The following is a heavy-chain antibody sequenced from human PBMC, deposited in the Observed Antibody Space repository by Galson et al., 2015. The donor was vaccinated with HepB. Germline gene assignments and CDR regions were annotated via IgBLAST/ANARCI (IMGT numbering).Heavy chain of an antibody. Sequence: SLRLSCAASGFTFSRYAMTWVRQAPGKGLEWVAVISYDGSNKYYADSVKGRFTISRDNSKNTLYLQMNSLRAEDTALYYCAKDPYLYSALAGTMAGFDYWGQGTLVTVSS. J-gene: IGHJ4*02. CDR1: GFTFSRYA. D-gene: IGHD6-19*01. V-gene: IGHV3-30*18. CDR2: ISYDGSNK. CDR3: AKDPYLYSALAGTMAGFDY.